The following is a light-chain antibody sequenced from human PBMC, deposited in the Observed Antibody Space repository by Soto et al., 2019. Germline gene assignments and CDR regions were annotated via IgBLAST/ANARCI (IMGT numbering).Light chain of an antibody. CDR2: WAS. CDR1: QSLLYTSNNRNY. J-gene: IGKJ1*01. Sequence: DIVMTQSPESLAVSLGERATINCKSSQSLLYTSNNRNYFAWYQQRPGQPPKLLIYWASTRASGVPDRFRGSGSGTDFSLTISSLQSEDIATYYCQQYRGWPRTFGQGSRVEIK. CDR3: QQYRGWPRT. V-gene: IGKV4-1*01.